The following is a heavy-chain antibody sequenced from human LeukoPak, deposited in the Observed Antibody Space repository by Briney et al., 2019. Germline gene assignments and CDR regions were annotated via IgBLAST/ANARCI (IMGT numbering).Heavy chain of an antibody. CDR2: VSGSGHTT. Sequence: SLRLSCAASGFTFSSYALSWVRQAPGKGLEWVSTVSGSGHTTYYADSVKGRFTISRDNSKNTLYLQMNSLRAEDTAVYYWAKRPGYCSACRCPFFFDYWGQGTLVTVSS. V-gene: IGHV3-23*01. CDR3: AKRPGYCSACRCPFFFDY. J-gene: IGHJ4*02. CDR1: GFTFSSYA. D-gene: IGHD2-15*01.